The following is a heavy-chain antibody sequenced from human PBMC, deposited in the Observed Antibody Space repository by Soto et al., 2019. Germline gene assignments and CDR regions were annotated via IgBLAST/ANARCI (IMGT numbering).Heavy chain of an antibody. V-gene: IGHV4-39*01. CDR2: IYYSGST. J-gene: IGHJ4*02. Sequence: QLQLQESGPGLVKPSETLSLTCTVSGGSISSSSYYWGWIRQPPGKGLEWIGSIYYSGSTYYNPSLKSRVTISVDTSKNQFSLKLSSVTAADTAVYYCARLGVYSGYDSGGCEVDYWGQGTLVTVSS. CDR3: ARLGVYSGYDSGGCEVDY. CDR1: GGSISSSSYY. D-gene: IGHD5-12*01.